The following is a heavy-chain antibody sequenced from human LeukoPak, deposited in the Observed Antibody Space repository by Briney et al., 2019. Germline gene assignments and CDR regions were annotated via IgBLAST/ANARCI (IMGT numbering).Heavy chain of an antibody. D-gene: IGHD5-12*01. J-gene: IGHJ4*02. Sequence: ASVEVSCKASGYTFTGYYMHWVRQAPGQGPEWMGWINPNSGGTNYAQKFQGRVTMTRDTSISTAYMDLTKLRSDDTAVYYCARAGGYSDYDTCDYWGQGTLVTVSS. CDR2: INPNSGGT. V-gene: IGHV1-2*02. CDR1: GYTFTGYY. CDR3: ARAGGYSDYDTCDY.